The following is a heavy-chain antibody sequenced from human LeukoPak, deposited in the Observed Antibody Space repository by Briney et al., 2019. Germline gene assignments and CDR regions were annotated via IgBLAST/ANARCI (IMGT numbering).Heavy chain of an antibody. CDR3: ARHHRGYSGYAPFDY. CDR2: ISPIFGTA. D-gene: IGHD5-12*01. J-gene: IGHJ4*02. CDR1: GGTCSSYP. V-gene: IGHV1-69*13. Sequence: SVKVSCKASGGTCSSYPISWGRLGPADGHEWMGGISPIFGTANYAQKFQGRGTITADESTTTAYMELSSLKASDTAMYYCARHHRGYSGYAPFDYWGQGTLVTVSS.